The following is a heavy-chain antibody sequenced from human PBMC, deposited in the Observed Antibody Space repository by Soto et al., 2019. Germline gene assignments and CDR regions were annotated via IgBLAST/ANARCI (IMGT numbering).Heavy chain of an antibody. CDR3: ASGIVVVVAATLGDYYYGMDV. Sequence: QLQLQESGPGLVKPSETLSLTCTVSGGSISSSSYYWGWIRQPPGKGLEWIGSIYYSGSTYYNPSPKSRVTISVDTSKNQFSLKLSSVTAADTAVYYCASGIVVVVAATLGDYYYGMDVWGQGTTVTVSS. CDR1: GGSISSSSYY. CDR2: IYYSGST. D-gene: IGHD2-15*01. J-gene: IGHJ6*02. V-gene: IGHV4-39*01.